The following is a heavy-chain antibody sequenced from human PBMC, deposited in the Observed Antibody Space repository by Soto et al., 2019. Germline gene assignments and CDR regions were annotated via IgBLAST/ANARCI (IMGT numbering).Heavy chain of an antibody. J-gene: IGHJ5*02. Sequence: QVQLQQWGAGLLKPSETLSLTCAVYGGSFSGYYWSWIRQPPGKGLEWIGEINHSGSTNYNPSVKDPITISVDTSKNQFSLKLSSVTAADTAVYYCATLWVVAKNWFDPWGQGTLVTVSS. CDR3: ATLWVVAKNWFDP. CDR2: INHSGST. D-gene: IGHD2-15*01. CDR1: GGSFSGYY. V-gene: IGHV4-34*01.